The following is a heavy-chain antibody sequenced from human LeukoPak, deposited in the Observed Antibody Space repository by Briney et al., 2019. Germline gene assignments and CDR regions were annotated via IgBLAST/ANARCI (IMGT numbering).Heavy chain of an antibody. CDR3: ARSLPGTMLRAYGMDV. CDR2: IYPGDSDT. D-gene: IGHD3-10*01. Sequence: GESLKISCKGSGYSFASNWIGWVRQMPGKGLELMGIIYPGDSDTRYSPSFQGQITISADKSTSTAYLQWSSLKVSDTATYYCARSLPGTMLRAYGMDVWGQGTTVTVSS. J-gene: IGHJ6*02. CDR1: GYSFASNW. V-gene: IGHV5-51*01.